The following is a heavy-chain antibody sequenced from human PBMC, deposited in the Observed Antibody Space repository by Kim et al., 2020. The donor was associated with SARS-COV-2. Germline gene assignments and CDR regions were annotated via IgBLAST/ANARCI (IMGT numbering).Heavy chain of an antibody. Sequence: KGRATISRDNSKKTLYLQMNSLRAEDTAVYYCARDQGYCSGGSCYGFDYWGQGTLVTVSS. CDR3: ARDQGYCSGGSCYGFDY. D-gene: IGHD2-15*01. V-gene: IGHV3-30*07. J-gene: IGHJ4*02.